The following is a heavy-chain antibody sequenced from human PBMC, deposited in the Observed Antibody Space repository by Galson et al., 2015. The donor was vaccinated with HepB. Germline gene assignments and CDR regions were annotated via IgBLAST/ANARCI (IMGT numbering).Heavy chain of an antibody. Sequence: SLRLSCAASGFTFSSYWMHWVRQAPGKGLVWVSRINSDGSSTSYADSVKGRFTISRDNAKNTLYLQMNSLRAEDTAVYYCARGWDYGDYWDYYYYYGMDVWGQGTTVTVSS. CDR1: GFTFSSYW. CDR3: ARGWDYGDYWDYYYYYGMDV. D-gene: IGHD4-17*01. V-gene: IGHV3-74*01. J-gene: IGHJ6*02. CDR2: INSDGSST.